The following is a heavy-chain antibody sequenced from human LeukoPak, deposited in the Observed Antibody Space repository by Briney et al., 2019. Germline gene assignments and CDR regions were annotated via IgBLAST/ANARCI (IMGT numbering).Heavy chain of an antibody. D-gene: IGHD3-22*01. J-gene: IGHJ3*02. CDR1: GGSISSGSYY. CDR2: IYYSGST. V-gene: IGHV4-39*07. CDR3: ARVAETRGTSMISFLLAQTGAFDI. Sequence: SETLSLTCTVSGGSISSGSYYWSWIRQPPGKGLEWIGSIYYSGSTYYNPSLKSRVTISVDTSKNQFSLKLSSVTAADTAVYYCARVAETRGTSMISFLLAQTGAFDIWGQGTMVTVSS.